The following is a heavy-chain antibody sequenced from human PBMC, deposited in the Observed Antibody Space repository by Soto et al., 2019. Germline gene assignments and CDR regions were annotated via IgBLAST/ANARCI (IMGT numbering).Heavy chain of an antibody. D-gene: IGHD1-26*01. CDR3: ARDNGGSGSYVNY. V-gene: IGHV3-66*01. CDR2: IYSGGST. CDR1: GFTVSSNY. Sequence: GGSLRLSCAASGFTVSSNYMSWVRQAPGKGLEWVSVIYSGGSTYYADSVKGRFTISRDNSKNTLYLQMNSLRAEDTAVYYCARDNGGSGSYVNYWGQGTLVTVSS. J-gene: IGHJ4*02.